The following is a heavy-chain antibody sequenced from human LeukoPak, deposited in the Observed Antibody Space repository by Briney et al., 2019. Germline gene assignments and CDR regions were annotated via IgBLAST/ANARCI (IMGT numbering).Heavy chain of an antibody. CDR1: GFTFSSYS. CDR3: ARVGGTHYYDSSGYYSGGYYGMDV. Sequence: PGGSLRLSCAASGFTFSSYSMNWVRQAPGKGLEWVSSISSSSSYIYYADSVKGRFTISRDNAKNSLYLQMNSLRAEDTAVYYCARVGGTHYYDSSGYYSGGYYGMDVWGQGTTVTVS. J-gene: IGHJ6*02. D-gene: IGHD3-22*01. V-gene: IGHV3-21*01. CDR2: ISSSSSYI.